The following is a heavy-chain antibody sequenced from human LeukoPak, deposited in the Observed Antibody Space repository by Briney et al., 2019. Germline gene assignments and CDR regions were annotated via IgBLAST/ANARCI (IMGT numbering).Heavy chain of an antibody. V-gene: IGHV3-7*01. CDR2: IKQDGSEK. D-gene: IGHD6-13*01. J-gene: IGHJ5*02. CDR3: AREYGSSWENWFDP. CDR1: GFTFSSYW. Sequence: GGSLRLSCAASGFTFSSYWMSWVRQAPGKGLEWVANIKQDGSEKYYVDSVKGRFTISRDNAKNSLYLQMNSLRAEDTAVYCCAREYGSSWENWFDPWGRATLVAVSS.